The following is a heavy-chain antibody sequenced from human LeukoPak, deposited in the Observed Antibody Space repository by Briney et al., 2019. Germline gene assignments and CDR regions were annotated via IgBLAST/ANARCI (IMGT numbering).Heavy chain of an antibody. Sequence: SVKVSCKASGGAFSSYAISWVRQAPGQGLEWMGGIIPIFGTANYAQKFQGRVTITADESTSTAYMELSSLRSEDTAVYYCASGGPDSSGGDYWGQGTLVTVSS. D-gene: IGHD3-22*01. CDR3: ASGGPDSSGGDY. V-gene: IGHV1-69*13. J-gene: IGHJ4*02. CDR1: GGAFSSYA. CDR2: IIPIFGTA.